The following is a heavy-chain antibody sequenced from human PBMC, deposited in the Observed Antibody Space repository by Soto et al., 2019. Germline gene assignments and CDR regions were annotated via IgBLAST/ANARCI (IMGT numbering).Heavy chain of an antibody. Sequence: GESLKISCKGSGYSFTSYWIGWVRQMHGKGLEWMGIIYPGDSDTRYSPSFQGQVTISADKSISTAYLQWSSLKASDTAMYYCARTAAAGKYYYGTDVWGQGTTVTVSS. D-gene: IGHD6-13*01. CDR2: IYPGDSDT. CDR3: ARTAAAGKYYYGTDV. CDR1: GYSFTSYW. V-gene: IGHV5-51*01. J-gene: IGHJ6*02.